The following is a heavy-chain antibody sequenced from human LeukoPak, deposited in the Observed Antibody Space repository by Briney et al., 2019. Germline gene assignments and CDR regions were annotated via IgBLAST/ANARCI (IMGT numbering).Heavy chain of an antibody. CDR1: GFTFSSYW. J-gene: IGHJ4*02. D-gene: IGHD5-18*01. CDR2: IKQDGSEK. V-gene: IGHV3-7*01. CDR3: ARVGWDTAMGYFDY. Sequence: GGSLRLSCAASGFTFSSYWMSWVRQAPGKGLEWVANIKQDGSEKYYVDSVKGRFTISRDNAKNSLYLQMNSLRAEDTAVYYCARVGWDTAMGYFDYWGQGTLVTVSS.